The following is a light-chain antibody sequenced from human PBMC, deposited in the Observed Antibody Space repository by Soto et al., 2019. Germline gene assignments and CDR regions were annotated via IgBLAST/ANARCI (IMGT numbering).Light chain of an antibody. J-gene: IGLJ2*01. V-gene: IGLV2-14*03. CDR1: SSDVGGYNY. CDR3: SSSASDNTVV. Sequence: QSALTQPASVSGSPGQSITISCSGTSSDVGGYNYVSWYQQHPGKAPKFMIYDVSNRPSGVSDRFSGSKSGNTASLTISGLQAEDEADYYCSSSASDNTVVFGGGTKLTVL. CDR2: DVS.